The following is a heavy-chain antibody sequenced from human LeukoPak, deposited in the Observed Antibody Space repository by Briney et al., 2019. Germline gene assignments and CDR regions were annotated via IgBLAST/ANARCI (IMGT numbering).Heavy chain of an antibody. CDR1: GFTFSSYS. Sequence: GGSLRLSCAASGFTFSSYSMNWVRQAPGKGLEWVSSISSSSSYIYYADSVKGRFTISRDNAKNSLYLQMNSLRAEDTAVYYCAREYAIVAHYYYYYYMDVWGKGTTVTVSS. CDR2: ISSSSSYI. CDR3: AREYAIVAHYYYYYYMDV. V-gene: IGHV3-21*01. J-gene: IGHJ6*03. D-gene: IGHD5-12*01.